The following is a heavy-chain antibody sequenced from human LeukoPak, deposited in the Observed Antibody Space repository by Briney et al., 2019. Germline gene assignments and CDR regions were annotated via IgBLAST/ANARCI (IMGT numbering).Heavy chain of an antibody. CDR1: GASITSYY. D-gene: IGHD1-26*01. J-gene: IGHJ4*02. CDR3: ARLSIVGATTFDY. V-gene: IGHV4-59*08. CDR2: IYYSGST. Sequence: SETLSLTCTVSGASITSYYWSWIRQPPGKGLEWIGYIYYSGSTTYKPSLKSRVTISVDTSKTQFSLKLSSVTAADTAVYYCARLSIVGATTFDYWGQGTLVTVSS.